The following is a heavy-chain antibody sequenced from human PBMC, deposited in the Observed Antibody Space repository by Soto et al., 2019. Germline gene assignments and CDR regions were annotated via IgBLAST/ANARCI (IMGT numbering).Heavy chain of an antibody. CDR1: GDSISGYH. D-gene: IGHD5-18*01. J-gene: IGHJ5*02. Sequence: PSETLSLTXTVSGDSISGYHWSWIRQPAGEGLQWIGRIYSSGGTNYSPSLKSRVSMSADTSKNQFSLKLSSVTAADTAVYYCAREYSYHFDPWGQGTLVTVSS. V-gene: IGHV4-4*07. CDR3: AREYSYHFDP. CDR2: IYSSGGT.